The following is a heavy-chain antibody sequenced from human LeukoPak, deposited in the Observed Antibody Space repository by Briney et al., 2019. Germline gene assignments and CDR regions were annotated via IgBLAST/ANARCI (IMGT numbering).Heavy chain of an antibody. Sequence: PGGSLRLSCEVSGFTFTRHGMHWVRQAPGKGLEWVASLSSDGRKTHYADSVRGRFTTSRDTPKNTLSLQMDSLRVEDTAVYFCVRVPLGYSAYEDEDLIYYFDYWGQGTLVTVSS. CDR3: VRVPLGYSAYEDEDLIYYFDY. CDR2: LSSDGRKT. J-gene: IGHJ4*02. D-gene: IGHD5-12*01. V-gene: IGHV3-30*03. CDR1: GFTFTRHG.